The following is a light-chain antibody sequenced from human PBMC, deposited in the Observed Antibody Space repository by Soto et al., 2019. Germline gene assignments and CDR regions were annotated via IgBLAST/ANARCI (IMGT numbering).Light chain of an antibody. CDR1: ESIRIH. J-gene: IGKJ5*01. Sequence: DFQMTQSPSSLSASMGDRVSIICRGSESIRIHLNWYQQKPGKAPRLLIYAASRLQSGVPSRFSGTGPGTDFTLTISSLQPEDFAIYYCQQTFGKPLVTFGQGTRLEIK. CDR2: AAS. V-gene: IGKV1-39*01. CDR3: QQTFGKPLVT.